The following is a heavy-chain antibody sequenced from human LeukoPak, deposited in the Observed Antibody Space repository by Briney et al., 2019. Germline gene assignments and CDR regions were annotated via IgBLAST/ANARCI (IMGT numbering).Heavy chain of an antibody. D-gene: IGHD5-18*01. CDR3: ARRGYSYAPFDY. CDR2: IYYSGST. V-gene: IGHV4-59*07. J-gene: IGHJ4*02. CDR1: GGPIRSYY. Sequence: SDTLSLPCTVSGGPIRSYYWSWIRQPPGKGLEWIGYIYYSGSTNYNPSLKSRVTISVDTSKNQFSLKLSSVTAADTAVYYCARRGYSYAPFDYWGQGTLVTVSS.